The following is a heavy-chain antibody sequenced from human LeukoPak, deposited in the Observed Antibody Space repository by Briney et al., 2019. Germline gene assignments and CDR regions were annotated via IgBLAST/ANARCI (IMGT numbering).Heavy chain of an antibody. CDR2: IYYSGST. D-gene: IGHD6-6*01. CDR3: ARMLTSSSLPIDY. CDR1: GGSISSYY. Sequence: PSETLSLTCTVSGGSISSYYWSWIRQPPGKGLEGIGYIYYSGSTNYNPSLKSRVTISVDTSKNQFSLKLSSVTAADTAVYYCARMLTSSSLPIDYWGQGTLVTVSS. J-gene: IGHJ4*02. V-gene: IGHV4-59*01.